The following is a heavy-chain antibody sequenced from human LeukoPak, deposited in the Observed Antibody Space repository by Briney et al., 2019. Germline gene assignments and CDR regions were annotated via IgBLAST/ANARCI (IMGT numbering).Heavy chain of an antibody. CDR3: ARSQGHLDY. CDR2: ITSSSGTI. Sequence: GGSLRLSCAASGFTFSPYSMNWVRQAPGKGLEWVSYITSSSGTIYYADSVRGRFTISRDNAKHSLYLQMNSLRAEDTAVYYCARSQGHLDYWGQGTLVSVSS. CDR1: GFTFSPYS. V-gene: IGHV3-48*01. J-gene: IGHJ4*02.